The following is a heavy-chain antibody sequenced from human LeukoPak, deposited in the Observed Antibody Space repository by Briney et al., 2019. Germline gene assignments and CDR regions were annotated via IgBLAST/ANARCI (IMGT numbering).Heavy chain of an antibody. V-gene: IGHV4-30-4*01. J-gene: IGHJ5*02. CDR3: ARSRDSTYYYDSSGSWFDP. CDR1: GGSISSGDYY. D-gene: IGHD3-22*01. Sequence: SETLSLTCTVSGGSISSGDYYWSWIRQPPGTGLEWMGYIYYSGGTYYNPSLKSRVTISVDTSKNQFSLKLSSVTAADTAVDYCARSRDSTYYYDSSGSWFDPWGQGTLVTVSS. CDR2: IYYSGGT.